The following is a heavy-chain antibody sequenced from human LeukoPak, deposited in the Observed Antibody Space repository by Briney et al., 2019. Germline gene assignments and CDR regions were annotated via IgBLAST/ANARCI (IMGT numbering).Heavy chain of an antibody. CDR2: VNLQGST. Sequence: SETLSLTCGVSGGSISNTNWWTWVRHPPGKGLEWIGEVNLQGSTNYNPSLKSRVAISVDKSENHISLKLTYVTAADTAVYYCAREGGPYRPLDYSGQGTLVTVAS. CDR1: GGSISNTNW. J-gene: IGHJ4*02. V-gene: IGHV4-4*02. CDR3: AREGGPYRPLDY.